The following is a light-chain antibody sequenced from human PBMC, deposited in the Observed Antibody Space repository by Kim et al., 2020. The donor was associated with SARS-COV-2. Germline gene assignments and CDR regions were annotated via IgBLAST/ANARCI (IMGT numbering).Light chain of an antibody. V-gene: IGKV1-33*01. CDR3: QQYDKLPQT. CDR1: QDISNY. J-gene: IGKJ2*01. CDR2: DAS. Sequence: DIQMTQSPSSLSASVGDRVTITCQASQDISNYLNWYQQKPGKAPKLLIYDASNLETGVPSRFSGSGSGTDFTFTISSLQPEDIATYYCQQYDKLPQTFGQGTKLEI.